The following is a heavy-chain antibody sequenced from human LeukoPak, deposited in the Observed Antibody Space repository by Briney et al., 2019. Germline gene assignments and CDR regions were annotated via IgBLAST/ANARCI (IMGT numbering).Heavy chain of an antibody. CDR3: GVGASSASEFDY. Sequence: GSLRLSCAASGFTFSDYALNWVRQAPGKGLEWISSITGSSYNKYYAESLKGRVTISRDNAKNSLYLQMDDLRAEDTAVYYCGVGASSASEFDYWGQGTLVTVSS. CDR1: GFTFSDYA. J-gene: IGHJ4*02. D-gene: IGHD1-26*01. V-gene: IGHV3-21*01. CDR2: ITGSSYNK.